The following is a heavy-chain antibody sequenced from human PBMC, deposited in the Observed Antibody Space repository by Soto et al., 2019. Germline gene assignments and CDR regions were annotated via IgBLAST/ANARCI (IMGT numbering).Heavy chain of an antibody. Sequence: EVQLVESGGGLVKPGGSLRLSCAASGFTFRDVWMSWVRQAPGKGLEWIAHIKSETDGALIDYTAPVKARFTISRDDSKNTLYLQMNSLKIEDTAMYYCTADSRYWGQGTLVTVSS. CDR3: TADSRY. CDR1: GFTFRDVW. CDR2: IKSETDGALI. J-gene: IGHJ4*02. V-gene: IGHV3-15*01.